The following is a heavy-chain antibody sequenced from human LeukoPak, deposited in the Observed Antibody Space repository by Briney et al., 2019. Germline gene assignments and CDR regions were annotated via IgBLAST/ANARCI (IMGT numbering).Heavy chain of an antibody. Sequence: RTSETLSLTCAVQGASLRGSYWSWIRQPPGKGLQWIGQIDHSGSTHSIPSLKSRVTISLDTSQSQVSLKVNSVTAADTAVYFCARGGNGWYFDLWGRGTLATVSS. CDR1: GASLRGSY. D-gene: IGHD1-14*01. V-gene: IGHV4-34*01. CDR2: IDHSGST. J-gene: IGHJ2*01. CDR3: ARGGNGWYFDL.